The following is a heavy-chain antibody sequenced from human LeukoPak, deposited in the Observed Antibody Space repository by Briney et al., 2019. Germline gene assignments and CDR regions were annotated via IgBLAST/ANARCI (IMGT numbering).Heavy chain of an antibody. D-gene: IGHD2-2*01. CDR1: GFTFSSFW. Sequence: GSLRLSCAASGFTFSSFWMTWVRQAPGKGLEWVAIIKQDGSEKYYVDSMKGRFTISRDNAKNSLYLQMNSLRVEDTAVYYCARGRRLCDPWGQGTLVTVSS. V-gene: IGHV3-7*04. CDR2: IKQDGSEK. CDR3: ARGRRLCDP. J-gene: IGHJ5*02.